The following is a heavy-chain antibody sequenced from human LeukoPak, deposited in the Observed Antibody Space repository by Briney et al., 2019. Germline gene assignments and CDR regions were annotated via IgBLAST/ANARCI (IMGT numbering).Heavy chain of an antibody. D-gene: IGHD3-16*01. CDR3: ARQAAPVWGDTFDI. Sequence: GESLKISCRGSGYTFTNYWIGWVRQMPGKGLEWMGIVCPGDSDTRYSPSFQGQVTMSVDKSINTAYLQWSGLKASDTAMYYCARQAAPVWGDTFDIWGQGTMVTVSS. V-gene: IGHV5-51*01. J-gene: IGHJ3*02. CDR2: VCPGDSDT. CDR1: GYTFTNYW.